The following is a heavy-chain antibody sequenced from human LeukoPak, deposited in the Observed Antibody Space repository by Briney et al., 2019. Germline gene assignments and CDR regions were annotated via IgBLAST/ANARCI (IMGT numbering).Heavy chain of an antibody. CDR3: ARNPKYYDILTGYYKFDP. Sequence: NSSETLSLTCTVSGGSISSYYWSWIRQPPGKGLEWIGYIYYSGSTNYNPSLKSRVTISVDTSKNQFSLKLSSVTAADTAVYYCARNPKYYDILTGYYKFDPWGQGTLATVSS. CDR1: GGSISSYY. V-gene: IGHV4-59*01. D-gene: IGHD3-9*01. J-gene: IGHJ5*02. CDR2: IYYSGST.